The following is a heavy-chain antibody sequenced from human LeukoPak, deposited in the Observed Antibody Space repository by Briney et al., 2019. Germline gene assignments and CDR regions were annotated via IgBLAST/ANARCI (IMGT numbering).Heavy chain of an antibody. V-gene: IGHV1-8*01. D-gene: IGHD1-7*01. CDR2: MNPNSGNT. CDR3: ARRRITGTNWFDP. CDR1: GYTFTSYD. Sequence: ASVKVSCKASGYTFTSYDINWVRQATGQGLEWMGWMNPNSGNTGYAQKFQGRVTMTRNTSISTAYMELCSLRSEDTAVYYCARRRITGTNWFDPWGQGTLVTVSS. J-gene: IGHJ5*02.